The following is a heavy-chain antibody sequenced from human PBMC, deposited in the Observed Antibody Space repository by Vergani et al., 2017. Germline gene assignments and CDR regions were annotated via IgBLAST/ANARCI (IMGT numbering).Heavy chain of an antibody. Sequence: QVQLPESGPGLVKPSETLSLTCTVSGGSISSYYWSWIRQPPGKGLEWIGYIYYSGSTNYNPSLKSRVTISVDTSKNQFSLKLSSVTAADTAVYYCARNPYWGGDCYSDAFDIWGQGTMVTVSS. CDR2: IYYSGST. J-gene: IGHJ3*02. CDR3: ARNPYWGGDCYSDAFDI. V-gene: IGHV4-59*01. CDR1: GGSISSYY. D-gene: IGHD2-21*02.